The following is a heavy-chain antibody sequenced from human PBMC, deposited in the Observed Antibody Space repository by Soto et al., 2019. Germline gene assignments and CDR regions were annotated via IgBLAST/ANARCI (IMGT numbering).Heavy chain of an antibody. CDR3: ARGRYGDY. Sequence: QVHLVQSGAEVKKPGASVKVSCKASGDTFTSYGITWVRQAPGQGREWRGWISAHSGNTDYAQKLQGRVIVTRDTSTSPADMELRSLRPDDTAVYYCARGRYGDYWGQGALVTVSS. J-gene: IGHJ4*02. D-gene: IGHD1-1*01. CDR1: GDTFTSYG. V-gene: IGHV1-18*01. CDR2: ISAHSGNT.